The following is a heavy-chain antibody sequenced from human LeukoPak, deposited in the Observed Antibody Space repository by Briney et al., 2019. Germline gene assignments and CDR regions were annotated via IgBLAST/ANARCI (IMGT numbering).Heavy chain of an antibody. V-gene: IGHV4-59*01. CDR2: IYYSGST. Sequence: SETLSLTCTVSGGSISSYYWSWIRQPPGKGLDWIGYIYYSGSTNYNPSLKSRVTISVDTSKNQFSLKLSSVTAADTAVYYCARAGDFYDTSGWPDAFDIWAQGTMVAVSS. J-gene: IGHJ3*02. CDR1: GGSISSYY. CDR3: ARAGDFYDTSGWPDAFDI. D-gene: IGHD3-22*01.